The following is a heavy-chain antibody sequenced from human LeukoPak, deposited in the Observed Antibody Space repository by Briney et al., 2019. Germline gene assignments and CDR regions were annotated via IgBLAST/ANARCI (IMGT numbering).Heavy chain of an antibody. V-gene: IGHV1-2*06. CDR3: ARDKGVYSSSWYYFDY. D-gene: IGHD6-13*01. CDR1: GYTFTCYY. CDR2: INPNSGGT. J-gene: IGHJ4*02. Sequence: ASVKVSCKASGYTFTCYYMHWVRQAPGQGLEWMGRINPNSGGTNYAQKFQGRVTMTRDTSISTAYMELSRLRSDDTAVYYCARDKGVYSSSWYYFDYWGQGTLVTVSS.